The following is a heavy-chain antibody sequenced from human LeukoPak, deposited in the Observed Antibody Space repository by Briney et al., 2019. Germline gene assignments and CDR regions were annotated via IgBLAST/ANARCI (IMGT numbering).Heavy chain of an antibody. CDR1: GFTFSNAW. Sequence: GGSLRLSCAASGFTFSNAWMSWVRQAPGKGLEWVGRIKSKTDGGTTDYAAPVKGRFTISRGDSKNTLYLQMNSLKTEDTAVYYCTTDQWLVVVDYWGQGTLVTVSS. J-gene: IGHJ4*02. CDR3: TTDQWLVVVDY. D-gene: IGHD6-19*01. V-gene: IGHV3-15*01. CDR2: IKSKTDGGTT.